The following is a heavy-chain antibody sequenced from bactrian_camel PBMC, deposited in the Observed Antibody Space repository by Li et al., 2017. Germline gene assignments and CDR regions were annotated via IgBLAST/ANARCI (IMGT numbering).Heavy chain of an antibody. D-gene: IGHD6*01. CDR2: LSRYSP. CDR1: GYTYSPDY. V-gene: IGHV3S1*01. Sequence: HVQLVESGGGSVQAGGSLKLSCAATGYTYSPDYTAWFRQSPGKEREGVAALSRYSPTYADSVKGRFTISRDNARNMLYLQLNNLKVEDTAMYYCAEGRTEVPHDCCASKGTQVTVS. J-gene: IGHJ4*01.